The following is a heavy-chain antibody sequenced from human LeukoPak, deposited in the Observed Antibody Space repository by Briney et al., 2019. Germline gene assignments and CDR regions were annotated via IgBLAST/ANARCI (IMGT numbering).Heavy chain of an antibody. CDR2: VMAIFGGV. Sequence: ASAKVSYKAPRGTFDSYGISWVRQAPGQGLEWMGGVMAIFGGVKYGQKFQGRATITTDASTSTACMELSSLTSEDTGIYYCARGELGDRSGFSFFDYWGQGTLVTVSS. J-gene: IGHJ4*02. V-gene: IGHV1-69*05. CDR3: ARGELGDRSGFSFFDY. D-gene: IGHD3-22*01. CDR1: RGTFDSYG.